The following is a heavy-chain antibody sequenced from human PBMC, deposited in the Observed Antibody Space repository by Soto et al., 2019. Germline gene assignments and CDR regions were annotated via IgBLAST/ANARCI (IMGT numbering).Heavy chain of an antibody. D-gene: IGHD3-3*01. CDR2: INGGSTT. V-gene: IGHV3-23*01. CDR3: AKDNDWSGVYGMDV. CDR1: GFSFSSYA. Sequence: EVQLLESGGGLVQPGGSLRLSCAASGFSFSSYAMNWVRQAPGKGLEWVTTINGGSTTYYADSVKGRFTISRDNSKNTLYLQMNGLRAEDTAVYYCAKDNDWSGVYGMDVWGQGTTVTVSS. J-gene: IGHJ6*02.